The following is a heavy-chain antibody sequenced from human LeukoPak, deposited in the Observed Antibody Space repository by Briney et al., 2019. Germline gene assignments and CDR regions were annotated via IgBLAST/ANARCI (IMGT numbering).Heavy chain of an antibody. CDR1: GGSISSSSYY. CDR3: ARATKRYSSSLYYFDY. V-gene: IGHV4-39*07. Sequence: SETLSLTCTVSGGSISSSSYYWGWLRQPPGKGLEWIGSIYYSGGTYYNPSLKSRVTISVDTSKNQFSLKLSSVTAADTAVYYCARATKRYSSSLYYFDYWGQGTLVTVSS. CDR2: IYYSGGT. D-gene: IGHD6-6*01. J-gene: IGHJ4*02.